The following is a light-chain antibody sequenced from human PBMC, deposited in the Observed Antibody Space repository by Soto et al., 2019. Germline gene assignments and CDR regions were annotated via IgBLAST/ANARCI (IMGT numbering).Light chain of an antibody. Sequence: DIQMAQYPSTLSASVGDRVTITCRASQSINSWLAWYQQKPGKAPKLLIYTASSLESGVPSRFSGSGSGTEFTLTISSLQPDDFATYYCQQYKSYSTFGQGTKLEIK. V-gene: IGKV1-5*03. CDR3: QQYKSYST. J-gene: IGKJ2*01. CDR2: TAS. CDR1: QSINSW.